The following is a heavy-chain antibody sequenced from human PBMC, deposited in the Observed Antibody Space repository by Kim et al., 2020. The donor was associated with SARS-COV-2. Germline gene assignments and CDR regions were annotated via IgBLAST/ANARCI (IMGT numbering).Heavy chain of an antibody. CDR3: ARPQFVENYVAIRWGGSYYFDY. V-gene: IGHV5-51*01. Sequence: GESLKISCKGSGYSFTSYWIGWVRQMPGKGLEWMGIIYPGDSDTRYSPSFQGQVTISADKSISTAYLQWSSLKASDTAMYYCARPQFVENYVAIRWGGSYYFDYWGQGTLVTVSS. CDR2: IYPGDSDT. CDR1: GYSFTSYW. D-gene: IGHD3-16*01. J-gene: IGHJ4*02.